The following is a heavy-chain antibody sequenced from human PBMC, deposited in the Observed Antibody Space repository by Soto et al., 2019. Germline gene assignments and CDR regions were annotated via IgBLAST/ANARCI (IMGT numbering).Heavy chain of an antibody. CDR1: GFTFSSYS. CDR2: ISSSSSYI. D-gene: IGHD6-19*01. J-gene: IGHJ6*03. Sequence: PGGALRLSCAASGFTFSSYSNNWVRPAPGKGLEWVSSISSSSSYIYYADSVKGRFTISRDNAKNSLYLQMNSLRAEDTAVYYCARASGYSYYYYMDVWGKGTTVTVSS. V-gene: IGHV3-21*01. CDR3: ARASGYSYYYYMDV.